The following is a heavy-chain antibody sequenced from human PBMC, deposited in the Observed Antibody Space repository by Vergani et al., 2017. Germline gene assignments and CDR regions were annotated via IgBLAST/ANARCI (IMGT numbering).Heavy chain of an antibody. J-gene: IGHJ4*02. CDR2: ISGSSGST. CDR1: GFTFSSYA. CDR3: AKMGALKTYSSSWYYFDY. V-gene: IGHV3-23*01. Sequence: EVQLLESGGGLVQPGGSLRLSCAASGFTFSSYAMSWVRQAPGKGLEWVSAISGSSGSTYYADAVKGRFTISRDNSKNTLYLQMNSLRAEDTAVYYCAKMGALKTYSSSWYYFDYWGQGTLVTGSS. D-gene: IGHD6-13*01.